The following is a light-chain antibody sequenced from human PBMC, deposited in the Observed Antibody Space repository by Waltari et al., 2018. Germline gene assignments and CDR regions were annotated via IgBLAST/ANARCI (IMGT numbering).Light chain of an antibody. J-gene: IGLJ2*01. V-gene: IGLV2-23*01. CDR1: SLDFGTYNL. CDR3: CSFAGSSPHVV. Sequence: QSALTQPASVSGSPGQSITISCTGTSLDFGTYNLFSWYQHHPGKAPKLMIYESTKQPSGVSNRFSGSKSGNTASLTISGLQAEDEADYYCCSFAGSSPHVVLGGGTKLTVL. CDR2: EST.